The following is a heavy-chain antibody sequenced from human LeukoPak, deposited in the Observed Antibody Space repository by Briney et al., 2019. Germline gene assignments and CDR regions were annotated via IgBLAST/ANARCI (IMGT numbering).Heavy chain of an antibody. CDR1: GVTVSSNY. CDR2: INHSGST. D-gene: IGHD3-3*01. J-gene: IGHJ6*03. V-gene: IGHV4-34*08. CDR3: AKRYDFWSGYYYMDV. Sequence: LRLSCAASGVTVSSNYISWIRQAPGKGLEWIGEINHSGSTNYNPSLKSRVTISVDTSKNQFSLKLTSVTAADTAVYYCAKRYDFWSGYYYMDVWGKGTTVTVSS.